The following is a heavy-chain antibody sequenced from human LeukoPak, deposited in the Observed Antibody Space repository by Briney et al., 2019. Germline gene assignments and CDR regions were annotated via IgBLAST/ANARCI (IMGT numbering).Heavy chain of an antibody. CDR2: IYSGGST. Sequence: GGSLRLSCAVSGFIVSSNDMSWVRQAPGRGLEWVSVIYSGGSTYYADSVKGRFTISRDTSKNTVYLQINSLRAEDTAVYYCAKAFEVGAMRLAFDYWGQGTLVTVSS. D-gene: IGHD1-26*01. CDR1: GFIVSSND. CDR3: AKAFEVGAMRLAFDY. V-gene: IGHV3-53*01. J-gene: IGHJ4*02.